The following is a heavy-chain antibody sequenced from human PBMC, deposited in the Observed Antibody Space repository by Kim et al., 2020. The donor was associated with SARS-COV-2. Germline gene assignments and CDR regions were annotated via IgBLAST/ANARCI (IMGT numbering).Heavy chain of an antibody. Sequence: GGSLRLSCAASGFTFSSYAMSWVRQAPGKGLEWVSTISGSDASRYYADSVKGRFTISRDNSKNTLYLEMNSLRAEDTAVYYCAKGAPWYGDYKGFWGQGTLVTVSS. CDR3: AKGAPWYGDYKGF. CDR1: GFTFSSYA. CDR2: ISGSDASR. V-gene: IGHV3-23*01. D-gene: IGHD4-17*01. J-gene: IGHJ4*02.